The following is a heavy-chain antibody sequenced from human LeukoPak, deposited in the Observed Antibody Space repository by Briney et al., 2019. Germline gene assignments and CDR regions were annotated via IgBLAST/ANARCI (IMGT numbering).Heavy chain of an antibody. CDR2: INSDGTST. D-gene: IGHD3-10*01. CDR1: GVTLSSYW. V-gene: IGHV3-74*01. Sequence: QPGGSLRLSCAASGVTLSSYWMHWVRQAPGKGLVWVSRINSDGTSTTYADPVKGRFTISRDTAKNSLYLQMNSLRAEDTAVYYCARVSGSGSFYRVSDYWGQGTPVTVSS. J-gene: IGHJ4*02. CDR3: ARVSGSGSFYRVSDY.